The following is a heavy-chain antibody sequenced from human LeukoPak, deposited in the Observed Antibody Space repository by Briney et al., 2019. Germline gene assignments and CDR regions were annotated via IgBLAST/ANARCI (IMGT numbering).Heavy chain of an antibody. CDR2: INHSGST. V-gene: IGHV4-34*01. J-gene: IGHJ4*02. D-gene: IGHD3-22*01. CDR3: ASSPLYYYDSSGYYSY. CDR1: GGSFSGYY. Sequence: PSETLSLTCAVYGGSFSGYYWSWIRQPPGKGLEWIGEINHSGSTNYNPSLKSRVTISVDTSKNQFPLKLSSVTAADTAVYYCASSPLYYYDSSGYYSYWGQGTLVTVSS.